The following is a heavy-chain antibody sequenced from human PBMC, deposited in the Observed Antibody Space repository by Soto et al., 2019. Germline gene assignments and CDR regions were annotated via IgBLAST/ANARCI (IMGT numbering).Heavy chain of an antibody. V-gene: IGHV1-18*01. D-gene: IGHD4-17*01. CDR1: GYAFTTYG. J-gene: IGHJ4*02. CDR2: ISAHNGNT. Sequence: ASVKVSCKGSGYAFTTYGITWVRQAPGQGLEWMGWISAHNGNTNYAQKLQGRVTVTRDTSTSTAYMELRSLRSDDTAVYYCARALNTVPFDYWGQGTLVTAPQ. CDR3: ARALNTVPFDY.